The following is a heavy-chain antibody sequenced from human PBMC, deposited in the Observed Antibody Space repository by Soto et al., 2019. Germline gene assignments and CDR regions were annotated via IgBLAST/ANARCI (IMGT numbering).Heavy chain of an antibody. CDR3: AKDQSPDYDSSGYYPGYYYYGMDV. D-gene: IGHD3-22*01. V-gene: IGHV3-30*18. Sequence: GGSLRLSCAASGFTFSSYGMHWVRQAPGKGLEWVAVISYDGSNKYYADSVKGRFTISRDNSKNTLYLQMNSLRAEDTAVYYCAKDQSPDYDSSGYYPGYYYYGMDVWGQGTKVS. CDR2: ISYDGSNK. CDR1: GFTFSSYG. J-gene: IGHJ6*02.